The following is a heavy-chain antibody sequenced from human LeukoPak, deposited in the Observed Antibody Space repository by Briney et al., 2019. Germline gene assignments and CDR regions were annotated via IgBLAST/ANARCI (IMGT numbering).Heavy chain of an antibody. CDR2: IRYDGSNK. J-gene: IGHJ6*03. D-gene: IGHD3-10*01. Sequence: GGSLRLSCAASGFTFSTYGMHWVRQAPGKGLEWVAFIRYDGSNKYYADSVKGRFTISRDNSKNTLFLQMNSLRAEDTAVYYCAKPPKSPAISMVRGTSQYNYYMDVWGKGTTVTISS. CDR3: AKPPKSPAISMVRGTSQYNYYMDV. CDR1: GFTFSTYG. V-gene: IGHV3-30*02.